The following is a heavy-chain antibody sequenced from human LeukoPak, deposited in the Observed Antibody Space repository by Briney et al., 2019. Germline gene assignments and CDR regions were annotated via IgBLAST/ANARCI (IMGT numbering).Heavy chain of an antibody. J-gene: IGHJ4*02. CDR3: AKDGLCPDTARPTRVRVAGYFDY. Sequence: PGESLRLSCVASEFTFKVYSMHWVRQAPGKGLEWVSTINNVGSETYYADSVRGRFTTSRDNSKNTVYLQMNSLRVEDTAVYYCAKDGLCPDTARPTRVRVAGYFDYWGQGVLVSAPS. V-gene: IGHV3-23*01. D-gene: IGHD6-19*01. CDR1: EFTFKVYS. CDR2: INNVGSET.